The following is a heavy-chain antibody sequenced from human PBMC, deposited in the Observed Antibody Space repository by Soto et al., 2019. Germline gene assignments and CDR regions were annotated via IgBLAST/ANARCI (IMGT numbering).Heavy chain of an antibody. V-gene: IGHV3-74*01. D-gene: IGHD6-19*01. CDR3: ARGYSSGPDY. CDR2: INSDGSTT. Sequence: EVQLVESGGGLVQPGGSLRLSCAASGFTFSNHWMHWVRQAPGKGLEWVSRINSDGSTTTYADSVKGRFTIFRHNAKNPLYLQLNSLTAADTALYYCARGYSSGPDYWGQGTLVTVSA. J-gene: IGHJ4*02. CDR1: GFTFSNHW.